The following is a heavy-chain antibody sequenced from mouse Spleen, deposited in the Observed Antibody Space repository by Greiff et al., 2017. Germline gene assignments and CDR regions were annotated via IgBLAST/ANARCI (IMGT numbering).Heavy chain of an antibody. V-gene: IGHV1-7*01. CDR2: INPSTGYT. Sequence: VQLQESGAELAKPGASVKMSCKASGYTFTSYWMHWVKQRPGQGLEWIGYINPSTGYTEYNQKFKDKATLTADKSSSTAYMQLSSLTSEDSAVYYCAREGKLGGFAYWGQGTLVTVSA. J-gene: IGHJ3*01. CDR3: AREGKLGGFAY. CDR1: GYTFTSYW.